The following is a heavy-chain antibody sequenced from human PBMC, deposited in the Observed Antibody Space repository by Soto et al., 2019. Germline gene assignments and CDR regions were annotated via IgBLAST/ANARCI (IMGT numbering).Heavy chain of an antibody. J-gene: IGHJ5*02. V-gene: IGHV4-31*03. Sequence: SETLSLTCTVSGGSISSGGYYWSWIRQHPGKGLEWIGYIYYSGSTYYNPSLKSRVTISVDTSKNQFSLKLSSVTAADTAVYYCARDLVITGTTYGFDPWGQGTLVTVSS. D-gene: IGHD1-7*01. CDR1: GGSISSGGYY. CDR3: ARDLVITGTTYGFDP. CDR2: IYYSGST.